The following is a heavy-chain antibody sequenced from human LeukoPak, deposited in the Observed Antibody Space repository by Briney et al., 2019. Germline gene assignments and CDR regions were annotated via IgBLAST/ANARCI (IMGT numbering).Heavy chain of an antibody. D-gene: IGHD6-19*01. V-gene: IGHV1-69*04. CDR2: IIPILGIA. J-gene: IGHJ2*01. Sequence: SVKVSCKASGGTFSSYAISWVRQAPGQGLEWMGRIIPILGIANYAQKFQGRVTITADKSTSTAYMELSSLRSEDTAVYYCASAARGIAVAGYWYFDLWGRGTLVTVSS. CDR1: GGTFSSYA. CDR3: ASAARGIAVAGYWYFDL.